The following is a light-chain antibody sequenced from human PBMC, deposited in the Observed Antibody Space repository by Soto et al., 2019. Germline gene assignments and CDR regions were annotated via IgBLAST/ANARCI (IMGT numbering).Light chain of an antibody. J-gene: IGLJ1*01. CDR1: SSNIGPNT. CDR2: SHS. CDR3: AAWDDSLNGYV. V-gene: IGLV1-44*01. Sequence: QSVLTQPPSASGTPGQRVAFSCSGSSSNIGPNTVNWYQQLPGAAPKLLIYSHSQRPSGVPDRFSGSKSGTSASLAISGLQSDDEAEYYCAAWDDSLNGYVFGTGTKLTVL.